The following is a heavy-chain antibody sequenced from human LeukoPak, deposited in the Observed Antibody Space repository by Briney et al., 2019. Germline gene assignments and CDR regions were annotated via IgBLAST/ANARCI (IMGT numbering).Heavy chain of an antibody. CDR1: GYTLTELS. V-gene: IGHV1-24*01. Sequence: ASVKVSCKVSGYTLTELSMHWVRQAPGKGLEWMGGFDPEDGETIYAQKFQGRVTMTEVTSTDTAYMELSSLRSEDTAVYYCATRAGLEIAVAGLLDYWGPGTLGTGSS. J-gene: IGHJ4*02. D-gene: IGHD6-19*01. CDR2: FDPEDGET. CDR3: ATRAGLEIAVAGLLDY.